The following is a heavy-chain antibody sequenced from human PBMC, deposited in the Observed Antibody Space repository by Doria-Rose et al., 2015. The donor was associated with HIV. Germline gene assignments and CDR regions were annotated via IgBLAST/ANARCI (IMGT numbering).Heavy chain of an antibody. J-gene: IGHJ4*02. CDR2: TYYTGTS. D-gene: IGHD3-3*01. CDR3: ARMGSYRELDY. Sequence: TSSVSGASVSSRGYYLNWIRQVPGKGLESLGYTYYTGTSDYSPSLKSRLNMAVDTSKNQFSLKLSLVTVADTAVYYCARMGSYRELDYLGQGA. CDR1: GASVSSRGYY. V-gene: IGHV4-31*03.